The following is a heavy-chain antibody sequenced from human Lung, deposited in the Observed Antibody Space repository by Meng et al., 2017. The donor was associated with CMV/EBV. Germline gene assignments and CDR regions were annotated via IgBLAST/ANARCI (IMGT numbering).Heavy chain of an antibody. Sequence: SLKISCSASGFTFSSYAMSWVRQAPGKGLEWVSAISGSGGSTYYADSVKGRFTISRDNSKNTLYLQMNSLRAEDTAVYYCAKIWYDIVVVPAAPVYWGQGTLVTVSS. CDR3: AKIWYDIVVVPAAPVY. V-gene: IGHV3-23*01. CDR1: GFTFSSYA. D-gene: IGHD2-2*01. CDR2: ISGSGGST. J-gene: IGHJ4*02.